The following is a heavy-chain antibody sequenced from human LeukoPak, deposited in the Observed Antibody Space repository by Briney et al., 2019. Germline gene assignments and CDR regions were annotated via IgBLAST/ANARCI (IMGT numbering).Heavy chain of an antibody. CDR3: ARGMDYDILTGYGMDV. J-gene: IGHJ6*02. CDR1: GGSFSGYY. D-gene: IGHD3-9*01. Sequence: SETLSLTCAVYGGSFSGYYWSWIRQPPEKGLEWIGEINHSGSTNYNPSLKSRVTISVDTSKNQFSLKLSSVTAADTAVYYCARGMDYDILTGYGMDVWGQGTTVTASS. V-gene: IGHV4-34*01. CDR2: INHSGST.